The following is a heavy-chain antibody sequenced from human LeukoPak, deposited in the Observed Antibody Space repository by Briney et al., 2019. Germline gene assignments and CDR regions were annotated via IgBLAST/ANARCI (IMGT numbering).Heavy chain of an antibody. CDR1: GGTFSSYA. Sequence: GASVKVSCKASGGTFSSYAISWVRQAPGQGLEWMGGIIPIFGTANYAQKFQGRVTITTDESTSTAYMELSSLRSEDTAVYYCARAGGYCSGGSCYYATFDYWGQGTLVTVSS. D-gene: IGHD2-15*01. J-gene: IGHJ4*02. CDR3: ARAGGYCSGGSCYYATFDY. CDR2: IIPIFGTA. V-gene: IGHV1-69*05.